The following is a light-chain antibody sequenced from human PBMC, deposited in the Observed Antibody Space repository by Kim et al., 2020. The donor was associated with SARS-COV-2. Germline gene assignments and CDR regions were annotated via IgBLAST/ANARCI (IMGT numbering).Light chain of an antibody. V-gene: IGKV1-5*03. CDR2: GAS. CDR3: QQYYNYWT. J-gene: IGKJ1*01. CDR1: QSICDW. Sequence: SASVGDRVTITCRASQSICDWLAWYQQKPGKAPKLQIYGASNLGSGVPSRFSGSGSWTEFTLTINNLQPDDFATYYCQQYYNYWTFDQGTKVDIK.